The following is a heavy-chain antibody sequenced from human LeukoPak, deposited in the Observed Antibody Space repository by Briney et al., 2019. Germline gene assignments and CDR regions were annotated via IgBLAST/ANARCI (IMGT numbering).Heavy chain of an antibody. Sequence: PGGSLRLSCAASGLTVSSNYMSWVRQAPGKGLVWVSVIYSGGSTYYADSVKGRFTISRDNSKNTLYLQMNSLRAEDAAVYYCARPSGYSYGSFDYWGQGTLVTVSS. J-gene: IGHJ4*02. V-gene: IGHV3-53*01. D-gene: IGHD5-18*01. CDR2: IYSGGST. CDR1: GLTVSSNY. CDR3: ARPSGYSYGSFDY.